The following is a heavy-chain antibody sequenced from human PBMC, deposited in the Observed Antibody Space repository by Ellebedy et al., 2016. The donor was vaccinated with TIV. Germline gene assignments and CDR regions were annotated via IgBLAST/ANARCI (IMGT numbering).Heavy chain of an antibody. J-gene: IGHJ4*02. V-gene: IGHV1-69*04. CDR1: GGTFSSYA. D-gene: IGHD1-26*01. CDR2: IIPILGIA. Sequence: ASVKVSCKASGGTFSSYAISWVRQAPGQGLEWMGRIIPILGIANYAQKFQGRVTITADKSTSTAYMELSSLRSEDTAVYYCARDAEGGGASYYFDYWGQGTLVTVSS. CDR3: ARDAEGGGASYYFDY.